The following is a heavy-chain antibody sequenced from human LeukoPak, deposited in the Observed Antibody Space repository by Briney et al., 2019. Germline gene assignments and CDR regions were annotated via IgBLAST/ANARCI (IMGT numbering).Heavy chain of an antibody. Sequence: PGGSLRLSCAASGFTFSSYWMHWVRQAPGKGLVWVSPINGDGSSTRYPDSVKGRFTISRDNAKNTLYLQMNSLRAEDTAVYYCAKDLPERVVVISKAYFDYWGQGTLVTVSS. D-gene: IGHD3-22*01. V-gene: IGHV3-74*01. CDR1: GFTFSSYW. CDR2: INGDGSST. CDR3: AKDLPERVVVISKAYFDY. J-gene: IGHJ4*02.